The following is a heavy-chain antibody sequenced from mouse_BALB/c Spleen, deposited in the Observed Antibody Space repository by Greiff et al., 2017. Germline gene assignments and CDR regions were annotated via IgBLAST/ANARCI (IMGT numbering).Heavy chain of an antibody. V-gene: IGHV1-69*02. CDR2: IDPSDSYT. CDR3: ARSDGTD. Sequence: QVQLQQPGAELVKPGASVKLSCKASGYTFTSYWMHWVKQRPGQGLEWIGEIDPSDSYTNYNQKFKGKATLTVDKSSSTAYMQLSSLTSEDSAVYYCARSDGTDWGQGTTLTVSS. J-gene: IGHJ2*01. CDR1: GYTFTSYW. D-gene: IGHD4-1*01.